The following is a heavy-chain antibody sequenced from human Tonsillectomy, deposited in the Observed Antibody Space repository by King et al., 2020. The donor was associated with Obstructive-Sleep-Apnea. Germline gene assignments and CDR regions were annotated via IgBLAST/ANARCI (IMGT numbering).Heavy chain of an antibody. CDR3: ARPSLGCSSTSCYASAFDI. J-gene: IGHJ3*02. CDR1: GYSFTSYW. V-gene: IGHV5-51*01. D-gene: IGHD2-2*01. Sequence: EFQLVQSGAEVKKPGESLKISCKGSGYSFTSYWIGWVRQMPGKGLEWIGIIYPGDSDTRYSPSFQGQVTISADKSISTAYLQWSSLKASDTAMYYCARPSLGCSSTSCYASAFDIWGQGTMVTVSS. CDR2: IYPGDSDT.